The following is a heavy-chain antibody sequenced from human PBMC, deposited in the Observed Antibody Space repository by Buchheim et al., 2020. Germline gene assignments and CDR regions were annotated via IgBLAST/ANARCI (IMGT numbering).Heavy chain of an antibody. V-gene: IGHV3-23*01. CDR1: GFTFSSYT. D-gene: IGHD2/OR15-2a*01. Sequence: EVHLLESGGGLVQPGGSLRLSCAASGFTFSSYTMSWVRQAPGKGLEWVSAIVGSGATTSYADSVQGRFTISRDNSKNTLDLQMNSLRAEDAAVYYCAKGGSNTAGYYYFGMDVWGQGTT. J-gene: IGHJ6*02. CDR3: AKGGSNTAGYYYFGMDV. CDR2: IVGSGATT.